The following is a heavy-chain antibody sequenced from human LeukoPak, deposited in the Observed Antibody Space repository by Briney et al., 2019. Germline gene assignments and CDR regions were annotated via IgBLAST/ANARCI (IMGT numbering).Heavy chain of an antibody. J-gene: IGHJ4*02. V-gene: IGHV3-23*01. CDR1: GFTFSDYA. Sequence: SGGSLRLSCVASGFTFSDYAMSWVRQAPGKGLEWGSGICDSGGSTYYADSVKGGCTISRDNSKNTVSLQMNNLRAQDTACFFCARHDSFIPYWGQGNLVTVTS. D-gene: IGHD3-16*02. CDR2: ICDSGGST. CDR3: ARHDSFIPY.